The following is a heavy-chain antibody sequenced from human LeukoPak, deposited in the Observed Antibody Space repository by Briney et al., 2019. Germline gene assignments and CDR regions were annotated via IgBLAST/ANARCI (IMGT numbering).Heavy chain of an antibody. CDR3: AKDLYNLYYYDSSGFYYFDY. CDR2: ISGSGGST. J-gene: IGHJ4*02. CDR1: GFTVSSNY. D-gene: IGHD3-22*01. Sequence: PGGSLRLSCAASGFTVSSNYMSWVRQAPGKGLEWVSAISGSGGSTYYADSVKGRFTISRDNSKNTLYLQMNSLRAEDMAVYYCAKDLYNLYYYDSSGFYYFDYWGQGTLVTVSS. V-gene: IGHV3-23*01.